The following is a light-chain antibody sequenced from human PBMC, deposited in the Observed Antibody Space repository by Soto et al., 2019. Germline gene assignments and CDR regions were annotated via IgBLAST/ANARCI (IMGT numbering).Light chain of an antibody. V-gene: IGKV3-20*01. CDR3: QQYGSSPWT. J-gene: IGKJ1*01. Sequence: DIVLTQSPGTLSSSPGERATLSCRASQSVSSSYLAWYQQKPGQAPRLLMYLASSRAIGIPDRFSGSGSGTDFTLTISGLEPEDFAVYYCQQYGSSPWTFGQGTKVEIK. CDR1: QSVSSSY. CDR2: LAS.